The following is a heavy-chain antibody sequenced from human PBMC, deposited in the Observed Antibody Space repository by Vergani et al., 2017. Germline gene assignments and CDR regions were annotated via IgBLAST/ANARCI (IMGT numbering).Heavy chain of an antibody. CDR3: AKNREQYGDFFDS. V-gene: IGHV3-23*01. Sequence: EVQLLESGGGLVQPGGSLRLSCAASGCTFRNYAMNWVRQRPGKGLEWNSVISSSGPSTYYADSLKGRLTISRDNTKNTLVMQMNSLRAEDSAIYFCAKNREQYGDFFDSWGQGALVTVAS. J-gene: IGHJ4*02. CDR2: ISSSGPST. CDR1: GCTFRNYA. D-gene: IGHD4-17*01.